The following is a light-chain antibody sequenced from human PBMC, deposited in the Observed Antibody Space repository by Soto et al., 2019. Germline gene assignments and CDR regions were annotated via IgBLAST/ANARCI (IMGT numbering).Light chain of an antibody. CDR2: GAS. CDR1: QTVSDN. Sequence: EIVMTQSPATLSLSPGERATLSCRASQTVSDNLAWYQQKPGQAPRLLIYGASTRATDIPARFSGSGSGTESTLTISSLQSEDFAVYYCQQYNIWPPLYTFGQGTKLEIK. V-gene: IGKV3-15*01. CDR3: QQYNIWPPLYT. J-gene: IGKJ2*01.